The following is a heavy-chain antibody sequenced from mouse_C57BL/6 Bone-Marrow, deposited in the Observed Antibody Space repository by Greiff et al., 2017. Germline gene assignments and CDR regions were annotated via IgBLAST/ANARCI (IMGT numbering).Heavy chain of an antibody. CDR3: AREGWLLRGYAMGY. V-gene: IGHV1-64*01. CDR1: GYTFTSYW. CDR2: IHPNSGST. D-gene: IGHD2-3*01. Sequence: QVQLQQPGAELVKPGASVKLSCKASGYTFTSYWMHWVKQRPGQGLEWIGMIHPNSGSTNYNEKFKSKATLTVDKSSSTAYMQLSSLTSEDSAVYYCAREGWLLRGYAMGYWGQGTSVTVSS. J-gene: IGHJ4*01.